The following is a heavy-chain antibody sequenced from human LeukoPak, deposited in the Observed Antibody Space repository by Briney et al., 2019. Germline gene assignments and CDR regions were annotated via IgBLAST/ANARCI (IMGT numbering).Heavy chain of an antibody. CDR2: ISTGSSTT. J-gene: IGHJ4*02. Sequence: GGPLRLSCAASEFAFSTYNMKWVRQAPGKGLEWVSYISTGSSTTYYADSVKGRFTISRDNVENSLYLQMNSLRDEDTAVYYCARVAAGYSVNYFDYWGQGTLVTVSS. D-gene: IGHD4-23*01. CDR1: EFAFSTYN. CDR3: ARVAAGYSVNYFDY. V-gene: IGHV3-48*02.